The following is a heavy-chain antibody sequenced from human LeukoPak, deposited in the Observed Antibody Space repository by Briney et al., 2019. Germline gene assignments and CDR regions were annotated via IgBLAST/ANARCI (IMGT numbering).Heavy chain of an antibody. CDR2: IHYSGGA. Sequence: SETLSLTCTVSGKSISSSSYYWSWIRQPPGKGLEWIGTIHYSGGAYHNPSLKSRVTLSVDTSKNQFSLRVASVTAADMATDYCARYSTVTRFDYWGHGTLVIVSS. V-gene: IGHV4-39*01. D-gene: IGHD4-17*01. J-gene: IGHJ4*01. CDR3: ARYSTVTRFDY. CDR1: GKSISSSSYY.